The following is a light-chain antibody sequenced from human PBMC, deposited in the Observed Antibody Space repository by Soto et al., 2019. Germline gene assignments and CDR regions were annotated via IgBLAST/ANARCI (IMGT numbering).Light chain of an antibody. CDR1: SSDVGGYNY. J-gene: IGLJ2*01. V-gene: IGLV2-8*01. CDR3: SSYAGTKNVV. Sequence: QSVLTQPPSASGSPGQSVTISCTGTSSDVGGYNYVSWYQHHPGKAPKLMIYEVSKRPSGVPDRFSGSKSGNTASLTVSGLHVEDEDDYYCSSYAGTKNVVFGGGTKLTVL. CDR2: EVS.